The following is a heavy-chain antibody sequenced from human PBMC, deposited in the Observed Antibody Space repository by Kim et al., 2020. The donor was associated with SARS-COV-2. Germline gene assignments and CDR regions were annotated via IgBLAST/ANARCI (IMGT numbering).Heavy chain of an antibody. D-gene: IGHD4-17*01. CDR3: ARDSPAYYGDYRVTVNWVDP. CDR1: GYTFTSYY. CDR2: INPSGGST. J-gene: IGHJ5*02. Sequence: ASVKVSCKASGYTFTSYYMHWVRQAPGQGLEWMGIINPSGGSTSYAQKFQGRVTMTRDTSTSTVYMELSSLRSEDTAVYYCARDSPAYYGDYRVTVNWVDPLGQAALVTVSS. V-gene: IGHV1-46*01.